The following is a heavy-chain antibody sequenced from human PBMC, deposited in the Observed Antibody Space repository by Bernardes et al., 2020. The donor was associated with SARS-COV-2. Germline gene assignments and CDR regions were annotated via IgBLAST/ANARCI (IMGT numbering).Heavy chain of an antibody. CDR2: IYISGST. D-gene: IGHD3-10*01. CDR1: GGSVTDYF. Sequence: SETLSLTCTVSGGSVTDYFCTWFRQPAGKGLEWIGRIYISGSTNYNPSLKSRVSMSVDMSKNQFSLKINSVTAADTAVYYCARDRGLFGMDVWGQGTTVTVSS. V-gene: IGHV4-4*07. J-gene: IGHJ6*02. CDR3: ARDRGLFGMDV.